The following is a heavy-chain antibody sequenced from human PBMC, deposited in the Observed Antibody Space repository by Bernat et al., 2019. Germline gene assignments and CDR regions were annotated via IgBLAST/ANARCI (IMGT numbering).Heavy chain of an antibody. Sequence: VQLLESGGGLVQPGRSLRLSCAASGFTFSSYGMHWVRQAPGKGLEWVAVIWYDGSNKYYADSVKGRFTISRDNSKNTLYLQMNSLRAEDTAVYYCASPLPYYGMDVWGQGTTVTVSS. CDR1: GFTFSSYG. V-gene: IGHV3-33*01. CDR3: ASPLPYYGMDV. CDR2: IWYDGSNK. J-gene: IGHJ6*02.